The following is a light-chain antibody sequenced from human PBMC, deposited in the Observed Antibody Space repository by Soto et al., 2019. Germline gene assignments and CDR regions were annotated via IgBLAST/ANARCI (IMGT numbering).Light chain of an antibody. CDR1: QSVSSN. Sequence: ETVMTQSPATLSVSPGERATLSCRASQSVSSNLAWYQQKPGQAPRLLIYGASNRATGIPARFSGSGSGTEFTLTISSLQSEDFAGYYCQQYNNWPPLTVGGGTKVEI. CDR3: QQYNNWPPLT. CDR2: GAS. J-gene: IGKJ4*01. V-gene: IGKV3-15*01.